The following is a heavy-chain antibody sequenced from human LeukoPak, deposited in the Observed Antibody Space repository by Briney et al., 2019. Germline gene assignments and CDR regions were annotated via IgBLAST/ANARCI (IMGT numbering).Heavy chain of an antibody. CDR1: GYTFTGYY. Sequence: ASVKVSCKASGYTFTGYYMHWVRQAPGQGLEWMGWINPTSGGTNYAQKFQGRVTMTRDTSISTAYMELSRLRSDDTAVYYCTRGRVDEDCSSTSCYYYYYYGMDVWGQGTTVTVSS. D-gene: IGHD2-2*01. CDR3: TRGRVDEDCSSTSCYYYYYYGMDV. J-gene: IGHJ6*02. V-gene: IGHV1-2*02. CDR2: INPTSGGT.